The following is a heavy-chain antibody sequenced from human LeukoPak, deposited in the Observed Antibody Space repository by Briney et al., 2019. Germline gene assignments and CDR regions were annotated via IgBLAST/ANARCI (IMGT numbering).Heavy chain of an antibody. CDR2: IYTSGST. Sequence: SQTLSLTCTVSGGSISSGSYYWSWLRQPAGKGLEWIGRIYTSGSTNYNPSLKSRVTISVDTSKNQFSLKLSSVTAADTAVYYCAREGYDFWSGYYDYWGQGTLVTVSS. CDR3: AREGYDFWSGYYDY. D-gene: IGHD3-3*01. V-gene: IGHV4-61*02. CDR1: GGSISSGSYY. J-gene: IGHJ4*02.